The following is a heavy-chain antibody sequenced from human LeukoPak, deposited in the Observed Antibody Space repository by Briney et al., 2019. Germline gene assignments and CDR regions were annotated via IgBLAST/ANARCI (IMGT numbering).Heavy chain of an antibody. CDR3: ARQDVTMVRGVIFAFDM. Sequence: ASVKVSCKASGYTFTSYGISWVRQAPGQGLEWMGWINPNSGGTNYAQKFQGRVTMTRDTSVSTAYMELSRLRSDDTAVYYCARQDVTMVRGVIFAFDMWGQGTMVTVSS. J-gene: IGHJ3*02. CDR1: GYTFTSYG. CDR2: INPNSGGT. V-gene: IGHV1-2*02. D-gene: IGHD3-10*01.